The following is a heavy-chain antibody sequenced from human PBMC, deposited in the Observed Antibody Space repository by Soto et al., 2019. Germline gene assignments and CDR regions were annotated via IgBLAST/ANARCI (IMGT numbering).Heavy chain of an antibody. V-gene: IGHV1-3*01. CDR2: INAGNGNT. CDR3: ARDREDIVVVVAATPIAFDI. D-gene: IGHD2-15*01. J-gene: IGHJ3*02. Sequence: ASVKVSCKASGYTFTSYAMHWVRRAPGQRLEWMGWINAGNGNTKYSQKFQGRVTITRDTSASTAYMELSSLRSEDTAVYYCARDREDIVVVVAATPIAFDIWGQGTMVTVSS. CDR1: GYTFTSYA.